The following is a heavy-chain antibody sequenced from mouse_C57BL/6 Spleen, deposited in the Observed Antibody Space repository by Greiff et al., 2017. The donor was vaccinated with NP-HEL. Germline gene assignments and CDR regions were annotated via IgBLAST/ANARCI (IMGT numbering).Heavy chain of an antibody. J-gene: IGHJ3*01. CDR1: GYAFSSSW. V-gene: IGHV1-82*01. Sequence: QVQLQQSGPELVKPGASVKISCKASGYAFSSSWMNWVKQRPGQGLEWIGRIYPGDGDTNYNGKFKGKATLTADKSSSTAYMQLSSLTSEDSAVYFCARPYGNYQAWFAYWGQGTLVTVSA. D-gene: IGHD2-1*01. CDR2: IYPGDGDT. CDR3: ARPYGNYQAWFAY.